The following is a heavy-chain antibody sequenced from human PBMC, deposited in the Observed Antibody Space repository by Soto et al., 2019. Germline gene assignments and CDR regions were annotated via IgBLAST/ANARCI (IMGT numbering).Heavy chain of an antibody. D-gene: IGHD6-19*01. CDR1: GFTFSSYA. V-gene: IGHV3-23*01. CDR2: ISGSGDST. Sequence: VQLLESGGGLVQPGGSLRLSCAASGFTFSSYAMSWVRQAPGKGLEWVSGISGSGDSTYYADSVKDRFTISRDNSKNTLYLQMNSIRAEDTAVYYCAKGVPGIAVAGTGYFQHWGQGTLVTVSS. J-gene: IGHJ1*01. CDR3: AKGVPGIAVAGTGYFQH.